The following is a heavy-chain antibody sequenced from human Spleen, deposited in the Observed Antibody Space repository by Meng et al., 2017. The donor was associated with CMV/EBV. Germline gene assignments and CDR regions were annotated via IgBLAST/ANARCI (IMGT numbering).Heavy chain of an antibody. CDR2: SIPIFGTE. CDR3: ASRSGSYYGGWFDP. Sequence: KASGGTLSSYAISWVRQAPGQGLEWMGGSIPIFGTENYAQKFKGRVTITTDESTSTAYMELSSLRSEDTAVYYCASRSGSYYGGWFDPWGQGTLVTVSS. J-gene: IGHJ5*02. CDR1: GGTLSSYA. D-gene: IGHD1-26*01. V-gene: IGHV1-69*05.